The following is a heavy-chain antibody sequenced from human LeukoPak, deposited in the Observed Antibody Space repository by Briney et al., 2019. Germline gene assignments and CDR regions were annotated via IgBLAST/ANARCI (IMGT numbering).Heavy chain of an antibody. CDR2: IIPILGIA. CDR3: ASYGDYGGDAFDI. J-gene: IGHJ3*02. V-gene: IGHV1-69*02. CDR1: GGTFSSYT. D-gene: IGHD4-17*01. Sequence: SVKVSCKASGGTFSSYTISWVRPAPGQGLEWMGRIIPILGIANYAQKFQGRVTITADKSTSTAYMELSSLRSEDTAVYYCASYGDYGGDAFDIWGQGTMVTVSS.